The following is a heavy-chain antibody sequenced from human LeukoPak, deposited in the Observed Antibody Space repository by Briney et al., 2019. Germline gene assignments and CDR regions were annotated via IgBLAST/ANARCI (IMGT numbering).Heavy chain of an antibody. V-gene: IGHV3-74*01. J-gene: IGHJ6*02. Sequence: GGSLRLSCAASGFTFSSYWMHWVRQAPGKGLVWVSRINSDGSSTSYADSVEGRFTISRDNAKNTLYLQMNSLRAEDTAVYYCARRYDFWSGYYGMDVWGQGTTVTVSS. D-gene: IGHD3-3*01. CDR1: GFTFSSYW. CDR3: ARRYDFWSGYYGMDV. CDR2: INSDGSST.